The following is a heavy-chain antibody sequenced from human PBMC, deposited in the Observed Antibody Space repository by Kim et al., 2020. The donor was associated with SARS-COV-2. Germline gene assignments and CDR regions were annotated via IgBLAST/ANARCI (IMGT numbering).Heavy chain of an antibody. D-gene: IGHD2-2*01. CDR3: ARGRRANDCSSTSCYPWYYYYGMDV. J-gene: IGHJ6*02. CDR1: GYTFTSYD. Sequence: ASVKVSCKASGYTFTSYDINWVRQATGQGLECMGWMNPNSGNTGYAQKFQGRVTMTRNTSISTAYMELSSLRSEDTAVYYCARGRRANDCSSTSCYPWYYYYGMDVWGQGTTVTVSS. CDR2: MNPNSGNT. V-gene: IGHV1-8*01.